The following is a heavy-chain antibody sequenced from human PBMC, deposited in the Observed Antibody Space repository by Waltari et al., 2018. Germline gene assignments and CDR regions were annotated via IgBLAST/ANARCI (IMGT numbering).Heavy chain of an antibody. D-gene: IGHD6-13*01. CDR3: ARGRIAPAGVLAFPGPLPFTTKYYFDY. CDR1: GGSFSDYY. J-gene: IGHJ4*02. CDR2: ISHSGST. V-gene: IGHV4-34*01. Sequence: QVQLQQWGAGLLKPSETLSLTCAVYGGSFSDYYWRWIRQHPGKGLGWIGEISHSGSTNSAPPLKSRVTISGDTSKNQFSLKLDAVTAADTAVYYCARGRIAPAGVLAFPGPLPFTTKYYFDYWGQGALVTVSS.